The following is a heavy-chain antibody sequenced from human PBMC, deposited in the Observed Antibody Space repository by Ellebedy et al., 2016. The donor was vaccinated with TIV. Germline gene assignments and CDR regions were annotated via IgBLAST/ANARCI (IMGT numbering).Heavy chain of an antibody. CDR1: GFTFSNAW. Sequence: PGGSLRLSCAASGFTFSNAWKNWVRQAPGKGLEWVGRIKSKTGGGTADYAAPVKGRFTISRDDSENTLYLQMNSLKTEDTAVYYCTPDLQRIGVTTIPRWGQGTLVTVSS. CDR3: TPDLQRIGVTTIPR. V-gene: IGHV3-15*07. J-gene: IGHJ4*02. D-gene: IGHD5-12*01. CDR2: IKSKTGGGTA.